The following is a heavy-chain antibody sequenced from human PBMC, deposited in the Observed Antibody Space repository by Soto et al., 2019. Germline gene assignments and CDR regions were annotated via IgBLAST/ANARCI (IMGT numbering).Heavy chain of an antibody. V-gene: IGHV3-30*03. CDR1: GFTFRSYG. D-gene: IGHD2-15*01. CDR3: ATDRGVGQGPLSYYSDY. J-gene: IGHJ4*02. Sequence: QVQLVESGGGVVQPGRSLRLSCAASGFTFRSYGMHWVRQAPGKGLEWVAVISHDGSEKYYADSVKGRFTISRDNSKNTLYLQMNSLRAEDTAVYYCATDRGVGQGPLSYYSDYWGQGTLVTVSS. CDR2: ISHDGSEK.